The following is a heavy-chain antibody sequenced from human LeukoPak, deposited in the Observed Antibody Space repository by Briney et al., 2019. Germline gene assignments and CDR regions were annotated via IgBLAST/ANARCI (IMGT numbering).Heavy chain of an antibody. CDR1: GGTFSSYA. D-gene: IGHD3-22*01. J-gene: IGHJ6*02. Sequence: SVKVSCKASGGTFSSYAISWVRQAPGQGLEWMGRIIPILGIANYAQKFQGRVTITADKSTSTAYMELSSLRSEDTAVYYCAREEYYYDSSGYNYYYGMDVWGQGTTVTVSS. CDR3: AREEYYYDSSGYNYYYGMDV. V-gene: IGHV1-69*04. CDR2: IIPILGIA.